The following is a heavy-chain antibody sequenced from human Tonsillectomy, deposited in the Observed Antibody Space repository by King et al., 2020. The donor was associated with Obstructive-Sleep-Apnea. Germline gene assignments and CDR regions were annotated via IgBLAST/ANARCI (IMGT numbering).Heavy chain of an antibody. V-gene: IGHV4-39*07. CDR1: GGSISSSSYY. Sequence: QLQESGPGLVKPSETLSLTCTVSGGSISSSSYYWGWIRQPPGKGLEGIGSIYYSGSTYYNPSLKSRVTISVDTSKNQFSLKLSSVTAADTAVYYCARDGTSYDSSGYYYGVADYWGQGTLVTVSS. CDR3: ARDGTSYDSSGYYYGVADY. J-gene: IGHJ4*02. D-gene: IGHD3-22*01. CDR2: IYYSGST.